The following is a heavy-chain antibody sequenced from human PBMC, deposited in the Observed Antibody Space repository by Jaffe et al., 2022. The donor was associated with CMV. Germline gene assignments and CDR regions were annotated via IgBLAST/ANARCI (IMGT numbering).Heavy chain of an antibody. D-gene: IGHD3-16*01. CDR1: GFTFSSYN. J-gene: IGHJ4*02. CDR3: ARGLPSDY. V-gene: IGHV3-48*02. Sequence: EVQLVESGGGLIQPGGSLRLSCKASGFTFSSYNMNWVRQAPGKGLEWVSHVSSSSGRIYYADSVKGRFTISRDNDKNSLYLQMNSLRDEDTAVYYCARGLPSDYWGQGTLVTVSS. CDR2: VSSSSGRI.